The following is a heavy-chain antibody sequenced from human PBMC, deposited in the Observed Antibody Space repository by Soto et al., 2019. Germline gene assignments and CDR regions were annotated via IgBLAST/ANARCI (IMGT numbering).Heavy chain of an antibody. J-gene: IGHJ6*02. CDR2: ISGLNGDT. CDR3: ARAESYTTSWYAMDV. Sequence: QVQLVQSGAEVKQPGASVKVSCKASGYSFRNYGFIWVRQAPGQGLEWMGWISGLNGDTNYARSIQGRATMMTDTSTATVYMELRNLRSDDTAVYYCARAESYTTSWYAMDVWGQGTAVTV. CDR1: GYSFRNYG. D-gene: IGHD2-2*02. V-gene: IGHV1-18*01.